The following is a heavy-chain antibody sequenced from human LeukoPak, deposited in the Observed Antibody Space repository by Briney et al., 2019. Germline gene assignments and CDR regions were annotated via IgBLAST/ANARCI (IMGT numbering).Heavy chain of an antibody. Sequence: ASVKVSCKASGGTFSSYAISWVRQAPGQGLEWMGGIIPIFGTANYAQKFQGRVTITADESTSTAYMELSSLRSEDTAVYYCARGHYSSSWDPHFDYWGQGTLVTVSS. CDR2: IIPIFGTA. J-gene: IGHJ4*02. CDR1: GGTFSSYA. V-gene: IGHV1-69*13. D-gene: IGHD6-13*01. CDR3: ARGHYSSSWDPHFDY.